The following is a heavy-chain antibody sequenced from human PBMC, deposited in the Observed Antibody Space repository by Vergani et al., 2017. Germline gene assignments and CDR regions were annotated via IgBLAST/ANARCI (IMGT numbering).Heavy chain of an antibody. V-gene: IGHV4-39*01. CDR2: IYYSGST. J-gene: IGHJ5*02. CDR1: GGSISSSSYY. CDR3: ARPNSRGWYGEIDP. D-gene: IGHD6-19*01. Sequence: QLQLQESGPGLVKPSETLSLTCTVSGGSISSSSYYWGWIRHPPGKGLEWIGSIYYSGSTYYNPSLKSRVAISVDTSKNQFSLKLSSVTAADTAVYYCARPNSRGWYGEIDPWGQGTLVTVSS.